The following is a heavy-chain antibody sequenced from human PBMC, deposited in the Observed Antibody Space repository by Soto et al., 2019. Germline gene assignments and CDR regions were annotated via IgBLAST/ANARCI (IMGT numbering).Heavy chain of an antibody. Sequence: SETLSLTCTVSGGSISSGGYYWSWIRQHPGKGLEWIGYIYYSGSTYYNPSLKSRVTISVDTSKNQFSLKLSSVTAADTAVYYCARDSGYYGSGSSTLIDPWGQGTLVTVSS. CDR1: GGSISSGGYY. D-gene: IGHD3-10*01. V-gene: IGHV4-31*03. CDR3: ARDSGYYGSGSSTLIDP. CDR2: IYYSGST. J-gene: IGHJ5*02.